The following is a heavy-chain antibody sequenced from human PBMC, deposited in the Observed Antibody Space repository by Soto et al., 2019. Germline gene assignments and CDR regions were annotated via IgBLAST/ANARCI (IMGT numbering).Heavy chain of an antibody. V-gene: IGHV4-30-4*01. D-gene: IGHD5-18*01. Sequence: VQLQESGPGLVKPSQTVSLTCTVSGGSIFGGDYYWSWIRQSPGKGLQWVGSIYYSGSTYYNPSLKSRVTISVDTSKNHFSLKLSSVTATDTAVYYCARDVDSTILKPNDAFGIWGQGTMVTVSS. CDR3: ARDVDSTILKPNDAFGI. CDR2: IYYSGST. J-gene: IGHJ3*02. CDR1: GGSIFGGDYY.